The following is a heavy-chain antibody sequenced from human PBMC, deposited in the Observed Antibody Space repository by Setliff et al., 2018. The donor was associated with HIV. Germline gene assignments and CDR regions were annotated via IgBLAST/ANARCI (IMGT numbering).Heavy chain of an antibody. Sequence: SETLSLTCAVSGYSISTNEWWGWIRQPPGKGLAWIGYISNSGKIYYDPSLNSRVTLSADTPKNQLSLKLTSVTAEDTGVCYCARTVPHSAAQDAFDIWGQGTVVTVSS. J-gene: IGHJ3*02. D-gene: IGHD4-4*01. CDR2: ISNSGKI. CDR1: GYSISTNEW. CDR3: ARTVPHSAAQDAFDI. V-gene: IGHV4-28*05.